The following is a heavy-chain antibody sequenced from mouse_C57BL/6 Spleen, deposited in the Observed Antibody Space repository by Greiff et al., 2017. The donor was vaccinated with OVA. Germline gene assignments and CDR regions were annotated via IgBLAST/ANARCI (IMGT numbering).Heavy chain of an antibody. CDR1: GFTFSSYA. Sequence: EVKLMESGGGLVKPGGSLKLSCAASGFTFSSYAMSWVRQTPEKRLEWVTTISDGGSYTYYPDNVKGRFTISRDNAKNNLYLQMSHLKSEDTAMYYCAREGYYGSSYYYAMDYWGQGTSVTVSS. J-gene: IGHJ4*01. V-gene: IGHV5-4*01. CDR2: ISDGGSYT. CDR3: AREGYYGSSYYYAMDY. D-gene: IGHD1-1*01.